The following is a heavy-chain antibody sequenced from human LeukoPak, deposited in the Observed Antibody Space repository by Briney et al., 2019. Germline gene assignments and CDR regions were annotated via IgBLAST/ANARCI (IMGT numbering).Heavy chain of an antibody. CDR3: ARLGCGGDCTTDY. CDR1: GGSIRSGSYY. Sequence: PSETLSLTCTVSGGSIRSGSYYWSWIRQPAGRGLEWIGRIYTSGRTNYNPSLKSRVTISLDTSKNQFSLKLSSVTAADTAVYYCARLGCGGDCTTDYWGQGTLVTVSS. V-gene: IGHV4-61*02. D-gene: IGHD2-21*01. CDR2: IYTSGRT. J-gene: IGHJ4*02.